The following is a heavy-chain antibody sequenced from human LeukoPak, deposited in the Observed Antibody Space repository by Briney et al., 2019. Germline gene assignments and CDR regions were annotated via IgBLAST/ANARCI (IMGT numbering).Heavy chain of an antibody. D-gene: IGHD6-13*01. CDR3: ARDRRSSSWYGIFDY. V-gene: IGHV1-46*01. CDR2: INPSGGST. Sequence: GASVKVSCKASGYTFTRYYMHWVRQAPGQGLEWMGIINPSGGSTSYAQKFQGRVTMTRDMSTSTVYMELSSLRSEDTAVYYCARDRRSSSWYGIFDYWGQGTLVTVSS. J-gene: IGHJ4*02. CDR1: GYTFTRYY.